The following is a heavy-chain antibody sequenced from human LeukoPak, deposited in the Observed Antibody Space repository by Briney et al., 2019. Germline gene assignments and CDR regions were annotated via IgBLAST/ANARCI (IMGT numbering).Heavy chain of an antibody. CDR2: ISYDGSNK. Sequence: GGSLRLSCAASGFTFSSYAMHWVRQAPGKGLEWVAVISYDGSNKYYADSVRGRFTISRDNSNNTLSLQMNSLRVEDTALYFCARAASGSYYNPPDHWGQGIQVTVAS. CDR3: ARAASGSYYNPPDH. D-gene: IGHD3-10*01. CDR1: GFTFSSYA. J-gene: IGHJ4*02. V-gene: IGHV3-30-3*01.